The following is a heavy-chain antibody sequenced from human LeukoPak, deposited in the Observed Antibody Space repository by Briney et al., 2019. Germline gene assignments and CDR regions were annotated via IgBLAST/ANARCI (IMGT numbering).Heavy chain of an antibody. CDR2: ISSSSSYI. Sequence: GGSLRLSCAASRFTFSSYSMNWVRQAPGKGLEWVSSISSSSSYIYYADSVKGRFTISRDNSKNTLFLQMNSLRAEDTAVYYCAKDGGWMDPSVLYWYFDLWGRGTLVTVSS. J-gene: IGHJ2*01. V-gene: IGHV3-21*01. CDR1: RFTFSSYS. D-gene: IGHD3-16*01. CDR3: AKDGGWMDPSVLYWYFDL.